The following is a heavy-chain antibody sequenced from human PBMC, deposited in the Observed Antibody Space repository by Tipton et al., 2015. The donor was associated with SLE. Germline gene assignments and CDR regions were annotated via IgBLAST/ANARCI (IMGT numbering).Heavy chain of an antibody. J-gene: IGHJ4*02. D-gene: IGHD6-6*01. Sequence: TLSLTCAVSGYSISSGYYWGWIRQPPGKGLEWIGSIYPDGTTYYNPSLKSRVTISVDTSKNQFSLRLTSVTAPDTAVFYCARGPGTSSSHWGQGTLVTVSS. CDR3: ARGPGTSSSH. CDR2: IYPDGTT. CDR1: GYSISSGYY. V-gene: IGHV4-38-2*01.